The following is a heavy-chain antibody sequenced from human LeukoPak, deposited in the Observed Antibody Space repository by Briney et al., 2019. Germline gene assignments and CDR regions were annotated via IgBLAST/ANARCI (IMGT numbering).Heavy chain of an antibody. J-gene: IGHJ5*02. V-gene: IGHV4-34*01. CDR3: ARGDRYNWFDP. Sequence: SETLSLTCAVYGGSFSGYYWSWTRQPPGKGLEWIGEINHSGSTNYNPSLKSRVTISVDTSKNQFSLKLSSVTAADTAVYYCARGDRYNWFDPWGQGTLVTVSS. CDR2: INHSGST. D-gene: IGHD1-14*01. CDR1: GGSFSGYY.